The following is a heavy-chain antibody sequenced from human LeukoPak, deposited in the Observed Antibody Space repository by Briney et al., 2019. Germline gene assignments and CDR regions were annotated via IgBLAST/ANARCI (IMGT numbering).Heavy chain of an antibody. D-gene: IGHD3-10*01. Sequence: SETLSLTCTVSGGSISSYYWSWIRQPPGKGLEWIGYIYYSGSTNYNPSLKSRVTISIDTSKNQFSLKLSSVTAADTAVYYCARGGLPGIGLWWFDPWGQGTLVTVSS. V-gene: IGHV4-59*08. CDR3: ARGGLPGIGLWWFDP. J-gene: IGHJ5*02. CDR2: IYYSGST. CDR1: GGSISSYY.